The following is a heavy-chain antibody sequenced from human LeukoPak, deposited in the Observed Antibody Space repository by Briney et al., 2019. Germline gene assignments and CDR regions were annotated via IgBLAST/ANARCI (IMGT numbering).Heavy chain of an antibody. D-gene: IGHD3-16*01. V-gene: IGHV1-46*01. Sequence: ASVKVSCKASGYTFINYYIHWVRQAPGQGLEWMGIINPSGGSTSYAQKFQGRVTMTRDTSTTTVYLDLSSLRSEDTAVYYCAREVGSYYFDYWGQGTLVTVSS. J-gene: IGHJ4*02. CDR3: AREVGSYYFDY. CDR1: GYTFINYY. CDR2: INPSGGST.